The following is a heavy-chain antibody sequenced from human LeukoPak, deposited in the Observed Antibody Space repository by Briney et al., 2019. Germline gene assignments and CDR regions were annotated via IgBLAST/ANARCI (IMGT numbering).Heavy chain of an antibody. V-gene: IGHV3-23*01. Sequence: PGGSLRLSCAASGFTFSSYAMTWVRQAPGRGLQRVSALSGSDISTYYADSVKGRFTISRDNSKNTLYLQMNSLRTDDTAVYYCAKRRSTVTSAWDAFDIWGQGTMVTVSS. CDR3: AKRRSTVTSAWDAFDI. CDR2: LSGSDIST. J-gene: IGHJ3*02. D-gene: IGHD4-17*01. CDR1: GFTFSSYA.